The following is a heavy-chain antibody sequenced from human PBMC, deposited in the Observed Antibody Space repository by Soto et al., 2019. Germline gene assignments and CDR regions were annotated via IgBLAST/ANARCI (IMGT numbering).Heavy chain of an antibody. CDR1: GFTFRDDA. Sequence: EVQLVESGGGLIKPGRSLRRSCTGSGFTFRDDAMSWFRQAPGMGLEWVGFVRSKAYGGTTEYAASVKGRITISRDDSKSIAYLQMNSLKIEDTAVYYCTRGGYRNSFANWGQGTLVTVSS. CDR3: TRGGYRNSFAN. J-gene: IGHJ4*02. V-gene: IGHV3-49*05. CDR2: VRSKAYGGTT. D-gene: IGHD4-4*01.